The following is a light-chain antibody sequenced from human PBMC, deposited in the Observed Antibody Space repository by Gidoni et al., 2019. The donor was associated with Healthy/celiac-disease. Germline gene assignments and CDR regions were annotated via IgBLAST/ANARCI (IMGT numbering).Light chain of an antibody. CDR1: QSVSSY. CDR3: QQSSNWPT. V-gene: IGKV3-11*01. CDR2: EAS. Sequence: LLLTPSPATLSLSPGERATLSCRASQSVSSYLAWYQQKPGQAPRLLNYEASNRTTGIPARFSSSGSRKDFTLTSSSQEPEDVAVYYCQQSSNWPTFGPGTKVDIK. J-gene: IGKJ3*01.